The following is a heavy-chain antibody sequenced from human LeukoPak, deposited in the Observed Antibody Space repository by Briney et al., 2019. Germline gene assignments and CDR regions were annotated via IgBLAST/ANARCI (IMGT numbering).Heavy chain of an antibody. CDR3: AKGGYYDFWSGFDP. CDR1: GFTFSSYG. Sequence: GRSLRLSCAASGFTFSSYGMHWVRQAPGKGLEWVAVISYDGSNKYYADSVKGRFTISRDNSKNTLYLQMNSLRAEDTAVYYCAKGGYYDFWSGFDPWGQGTLVTVSS. J-gene: IGHJ5*02. CDR2: ISYDGSNK. D-gene: IGHD3-3*01. V-gene: IGHV3-30*18.